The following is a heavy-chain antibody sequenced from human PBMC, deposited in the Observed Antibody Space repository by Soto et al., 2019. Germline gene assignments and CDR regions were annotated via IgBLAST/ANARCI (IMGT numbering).Heavy chain of an antibody. CDR2: IYYTGST. Sequence: SETLSLTCTVSGASVNSHNFYWSWIRQPPGKGLERIGYIYYTGSTNYNPSLKSRVTISLDTSKNQFSLKLSSVTAADTAVYYCARDHNRYCTGGSCYGFDYWGQGTLVTVSS. D-gene: IGHD2-15*01. CDR3: ARDHNRYCTGGSCYGFDY. J-gene: IGHJ4*02. CDR1: GASVNSHNFY. V-gene: IGHV4-61*01.